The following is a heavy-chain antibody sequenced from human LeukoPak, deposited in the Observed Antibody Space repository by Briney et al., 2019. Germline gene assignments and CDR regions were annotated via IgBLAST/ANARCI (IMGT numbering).Heavy chain of an antibody. V-gene: IGHV3-73*01. J-gene: IGHJ1*01. Sequence: QPGGSLKLSCAASGFTFSDSAIHWVRQAAGKGLEWVGRIRTKGNNYATGYTASVKGRFTISRDDSKSTAYLQLNSLKAEDTAVYYCATHSSLNRREFQYWGQGTLLTVSS. CDR1: GFTFSDSA. CDR2: IRTKGNNYAT. D-gene: IGHD3-22*01. CDR3: ATHSSLNRREFQY.